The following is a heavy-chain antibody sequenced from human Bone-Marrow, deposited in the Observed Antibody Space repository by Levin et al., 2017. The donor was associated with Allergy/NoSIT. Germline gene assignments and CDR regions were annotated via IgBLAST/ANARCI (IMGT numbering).Heavy chain of an antibody. V-gene: IGHV4-34*01. CDR2: INHSGST. CDR1: GGSFSGYY. CDR3: ARGRAQLRTGYYYYMDV. Sequence: SETLSLTCAVYGGSFSGYYWSWIRQPPGKGLEWIGEINHSGSTNYNPSLKSRVTISVDTSKNQFSLKLSSVTAADTAVYYCARGRAQLRTGYYYYMDVWGKGTTVTVSS. J-gene: IGHJ6*03. D-gene: IGHD2-2*01.